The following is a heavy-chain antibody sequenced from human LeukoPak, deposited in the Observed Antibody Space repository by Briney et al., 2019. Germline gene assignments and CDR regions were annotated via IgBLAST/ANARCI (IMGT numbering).Heavy chain of an antibody. J-gene: IGHJ6*02. V-gene: IGHV1-46*01. D-gene: IGHD3-3*01. CDR1: GYTFTSYY. CDR3: ARDLPTIFGVVKYYYYGMDV. CDR2: INPSGGST. Sequence: ASVKVSCKASGYTFTSYYMHWVRQAPGQGLEWMGIINPSGGSTSYAQKFQGRVTMTRDTSTSTVYMELSSLRPEDTAVYYCARDLPTIFGVVKYYYYGMDVWGQGTTVTVSS.